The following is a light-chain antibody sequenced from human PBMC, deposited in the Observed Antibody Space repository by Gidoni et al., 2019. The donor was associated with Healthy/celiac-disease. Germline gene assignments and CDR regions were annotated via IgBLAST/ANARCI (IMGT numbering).Light chain of an antibody. V-gene: IGKV3-11*01. CDR1: QSVSSY. Sequence: LSCRASQSVSSYLAWYQQKPGQAPRLLIYDASNRATGIPARFSGSGSGTDFTLTISSLEPEDFAVYYCQQRSNWPPITFGQGTRLEIK. CDR2: DAS. J-gene: IGKJ5*01. CDR3: QQRSNWPPIT.